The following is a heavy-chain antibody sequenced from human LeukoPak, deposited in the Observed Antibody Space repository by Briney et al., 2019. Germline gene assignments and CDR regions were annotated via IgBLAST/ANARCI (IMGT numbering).Heavy chain of an antibody. V-gene: IGHV1-2*02. CDR2: ISPYTGGT. J-gene: IGHJ3*01. CDR1: VYAFTAYY. CDR3: AAALTEPIFCDFWSGYD. D-gene: IGHD3-3*01. Sequence: GASVKVSCKASVYAFTAYYIHWVRQAPGQGLEWMGWISPYTGGTNYAQKFQGRVTMTRDTSISTAYMELSRLRSDDTAVYYCAAALTEPIFCDFWSGYDWGQGTMVTVSS.